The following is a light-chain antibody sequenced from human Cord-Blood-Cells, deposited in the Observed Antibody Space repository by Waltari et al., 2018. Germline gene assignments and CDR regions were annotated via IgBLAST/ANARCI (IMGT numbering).Light chain of an antibody. J-gene: IGLJ2*01. CDR3: QAWDSSTVV. V-gene: IGLV3-1*01. Sequence: SYELTQPPSVSVSPVQTASITCSGDKLGGKYPCWYQQKPGQSPVLVIYQDSKRPSGIPERFSGSNSGNTATLTISGTQAMDEADYYCQAWDSSTVVFGGGTKLTVL. CDR2: QDS. CDR1: KLGGKY.